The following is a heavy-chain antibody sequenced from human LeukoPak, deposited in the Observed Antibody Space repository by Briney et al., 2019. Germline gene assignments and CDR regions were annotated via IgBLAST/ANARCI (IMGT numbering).Heavy chain of an antibody. CDR3: ARDTVVTPYGGAFDI. J-gene: IGHJ3*02. CDR2: IYTSGST. Sequence: PSETLSLTCTVSGGSINSSSYYWSWIRQPAGKGLEWIGRIYTSGSTNYNPSLKSRVTMSVDTSKNQFSLKLSSVTAADTAVYYCARDTVVTPYGGAFDIWGQGTMVTVSS. V-gene: IGHV4-61*02. D-gene: IGHD4-23*01. CDR1: GGSINSSSYY.